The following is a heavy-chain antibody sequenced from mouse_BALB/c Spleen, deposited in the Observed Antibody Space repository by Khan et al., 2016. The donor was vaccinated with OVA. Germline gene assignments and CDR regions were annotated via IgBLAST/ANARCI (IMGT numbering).Heavy chain of an antibody. CDR3: AREYYDSRGALDY. Sequence: EVELVESGGGLVKPGGSLKLSCAAAGFTFSSYAMSWVRQTPEKRLEWVATISSGANYTYFPDSVKGRFTISRDNAKNTLYLQMSSLRSEDTAMYDCAREYYDSRGALDYWGQGTSVTVSS. D-gene: IGHD1-1*01. CDR2: ISSGANYT. V-gene: IGHV5-9-1*01. J-gene: IGHJ4*01. CDR1: GFTFSSYA.